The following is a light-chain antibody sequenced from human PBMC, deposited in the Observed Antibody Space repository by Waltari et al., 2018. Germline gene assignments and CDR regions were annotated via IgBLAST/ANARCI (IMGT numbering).Light chain of an antibody. CDR2: WAY. CDR3: QQYFSTPWT. J-gene: IGKJ1*01. V-gene: IGKV4-1*01. CDR1: QSLLSDSNNRNY. Sequence: IVVTQSPDSLAVSLCERVTINCRSNQSLLSDSNNRNYLPWYHPKPGQPPRPLIYWAYKRQSGVPDRFTGSGSGTDFTLTISSLQAEDVAVYYCQQYFSTPWTFGHETAVEIK.